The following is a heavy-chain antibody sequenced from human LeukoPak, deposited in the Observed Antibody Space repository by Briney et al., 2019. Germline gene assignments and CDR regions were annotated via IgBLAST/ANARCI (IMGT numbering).Heavy chain of an antibody. J-gene: IGHJ4*02. CDR3: VRDSYTNTWHFQNKDY. V-gene: IGHV3-7*01. Sequence: GGSLRLSCAASGFTFSSYAMSWVRQAPRRGLEWVANIGQDGSDQHYVDSVKGRFTVSRDNAKNSLFLQMNSLRTEDTAVYYCVRDSYTNTWHFQNKDYWGQGTLVTVSS. D-gene: IGHD2-2*02. CDR1: GFTFSSYA. CDR2: IGQDGSDQ.